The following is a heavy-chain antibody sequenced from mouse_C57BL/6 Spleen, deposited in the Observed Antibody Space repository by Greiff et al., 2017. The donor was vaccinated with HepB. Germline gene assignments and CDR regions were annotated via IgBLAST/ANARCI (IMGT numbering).Heavy chain of an antibody. J-gene: IGHJ3*01. CDR2: IDPSDSET. V-gene: IGHV1-52*01. Sequence: VKLQQPGAELVRPGSSVKLSCKASGYTFTSYWMHWVKQRPIQGLEWIGNIDPSDSETHYNQKFKDKATLTVDKSSSTAYMQLSSLTSEDSAVYYCARGDGYYPYWGQGTLVTVSA. D-gene: IGHD2-3*01. CDR3: ARGDGYYPY. CDR1: GYTFTSYW.